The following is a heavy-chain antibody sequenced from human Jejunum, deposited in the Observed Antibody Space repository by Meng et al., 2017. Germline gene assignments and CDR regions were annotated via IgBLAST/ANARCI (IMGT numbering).Heavy chain of an antibody. CDR3: VKRSAVGEHPPFEN. CDR2: ITNRGAP. D-gene: IGHD3-3*01. Sequence: GGSLRLSCAASGFSFSSFAMSWVRQVPGKGLEWVSTITNRGAPWYTNSVEGRFTISRDTSKNMLYLHLNSLRVEDTAVYYCVKRSAVGEHPPFENWGQGTRVTVSS. J-gene: IGHJ4*02. V-gene: IGHV3-23*01. CDR1: GFSFSSFA.